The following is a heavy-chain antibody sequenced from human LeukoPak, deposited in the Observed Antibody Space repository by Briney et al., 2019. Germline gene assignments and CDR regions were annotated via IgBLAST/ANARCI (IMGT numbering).Heavy chain of an antibody. Sequence: GGSLRLSCAASGFTFSSSSMKWVRQAPGKGLEWVSSISSSSTYIDYADSVKGRFTISRDNAKNSMYLQMNSLRAEDTAVYYCASASLQLVQDYWGQGTLVTVSS. CDR2: ISSSSTYI. V-gene: IGHV3-21*01. J-gene: IGHJ4*02. D-gene: IGHD6-13*01. CDR1: GFTFSSSS. CDR3: ASASLQLVQDY.